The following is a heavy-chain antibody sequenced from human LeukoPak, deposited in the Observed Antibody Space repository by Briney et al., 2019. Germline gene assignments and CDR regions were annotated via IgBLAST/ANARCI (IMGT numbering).Heavy chain of an antibody. CDR3: ARVFCSSTSCYPYFDY. D-gene: IGHD2-2*01. CDR1: GGSISSGGYY. J-gene: IGHJ4*02. CDR2: IYYSGCT. Sequence: SETLSLTCTVSGGSISSGGYYWSWIRQHPGKGLEWIGYIYYSGCTYYNPSLKSRVTISVDTSKNQFSLKLSSVTAADTAVYYCARVFCSSTSCYPYFDYWGQGTLVTVSS. V-gene: IGHV4-31*03.